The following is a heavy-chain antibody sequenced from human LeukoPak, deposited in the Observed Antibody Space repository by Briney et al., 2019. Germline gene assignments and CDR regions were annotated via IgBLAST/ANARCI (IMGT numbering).Heavy chain of an antibody. Sequence: GGSLRLSCAASGFTFSSYSMNWVRQAPGKGLEWVSSISSSSSYIYYADPVKGRFTISRDNAKNSLYLQMNSLRAEDTAVYYCARVTYGSGIDYWGQGTLVTVSS. CDR1: GFTFSSYS. CDR3: ARVTYGSGIDY. D-gene: IGHD3-10*01. CDR2: ISSSSSYI. J-gene: IGHJ4*02. V-gene: IGHV3-21*01.